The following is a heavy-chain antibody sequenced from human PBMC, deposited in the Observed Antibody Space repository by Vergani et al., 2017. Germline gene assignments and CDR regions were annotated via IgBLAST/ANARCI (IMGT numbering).Heavy chain of an antibody. D-gene: IGHD3-22*01. CDR2: IYYSGST. J-gene: IGHJ3*02. CDR1: GGSISSGGYY. CDR3: ARDRDSSGSAAFDI. V-gene: IGHV4-31*03. Sequence: QVQLQESGPGLVKPSQTLSLTCTVSGGSISSGGYYWSWIRQHPGKGLEWIGYIYYSGSTYYNPSLKSRVTISVDTSKNQFSLKLSSVTAADTAVYYCARDRDSSGSAAFDIWGQGTMVTVSS.